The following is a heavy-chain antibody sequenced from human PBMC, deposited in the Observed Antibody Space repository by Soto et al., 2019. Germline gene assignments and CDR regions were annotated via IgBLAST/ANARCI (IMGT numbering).Heavy chain of an antibody. CDR2: ISGSGGRP. Sequence: PGGSLRLSCAASGFTFTTYTMSWVRQAPGKGLEWVSVISGSGGRPSYADSVQGRFTISRDNSRNTLYLQMNSLRAGDSAKYYCAKEGTSDLYYYDYWGQGTLVTVSS. J-gene: IGHJ4*02. CDR1: GFTFTTYT. D-gene: IGHD2-21*02. CDR3: AKEGTSDLYYYDY. V-gene: IGHV3-23*01.